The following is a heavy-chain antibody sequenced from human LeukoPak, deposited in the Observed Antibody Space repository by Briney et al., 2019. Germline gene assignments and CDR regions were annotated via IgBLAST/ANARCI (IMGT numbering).Heavy chain of an antibody. D-gene: IGHD7-27*01. V-gene: IGHV3-20*04. Sequence: GGSLRLSCAASGFAFDDYGMTWVRQAPGKGLEWVSGVNWNGGSTGYADSVKGRFTISRDNAKNSLYLQMNSLRAEDTAVYYCVRDHSPGPHWGSWGQGTLVTVSS. CDR2: VNWNGGST. CDR3: VRDHSPGPHWGS. CDR1: GFAFDDYG. J-gene: IGHJ5*02.